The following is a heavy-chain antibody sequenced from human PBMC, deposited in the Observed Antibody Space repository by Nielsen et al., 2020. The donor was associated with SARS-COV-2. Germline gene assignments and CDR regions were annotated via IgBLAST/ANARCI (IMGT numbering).Heavy chain of an antibody. CDR2: IYHSGTT. CDR3: ARVRLHYVLWFDP. V-gene: IGHV4-59*12. Sequence: SETLSLTCTVSGGSISSYYWSWIRQPPGKGLEWIGYIYHSGTTYYNPSLKSRLAISVDTSKNQFFLRLNSVTAADTAVYFCARVRLHYVLWFDPWGQGTLVTVSS. D-gene: IGHD3-16*01. CDR1: GGSISSYY. J-gene: IGHJ5*02.